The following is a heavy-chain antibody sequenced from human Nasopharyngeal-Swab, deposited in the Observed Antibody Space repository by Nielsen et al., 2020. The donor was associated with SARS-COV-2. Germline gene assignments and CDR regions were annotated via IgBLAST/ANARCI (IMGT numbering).Heavy chain of an antibody. J-gene: IGHJ5*02. D-gene: IGHD4-11*01. Sequence: GESLKISCKGSGYSFTSYWIGWVRQMPGKGLEWMGIIYPGDSGTRYSPSFQGQVTISADKSISTAYLQWSSLKASDTAMYYCARHTVTTRNDNWFDPWGQGTLVTVSS. CDR3: ARHTVTTRNDNWFDP. V-gene: IGHV5-51*01. CDR1: GYSFTSYW. CDR2: IYPGDSGT.